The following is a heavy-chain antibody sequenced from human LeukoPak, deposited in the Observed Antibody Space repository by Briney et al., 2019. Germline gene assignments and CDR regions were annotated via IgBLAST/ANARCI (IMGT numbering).Heavy chain of an antibody. CDR3: ARDVPPSPYSSGWYNWFDP. V-gene: IGHV4-59*01. Sequence: SETLSLTCTVSGGSISSYCWSWIRQSPGKGLEWIGHIYYSGSTNYNPSLKSRVTISVDTSKNQFSLKPTSVTAADTAVYYCARDVPPSPYSSGWYNWFDPWGQGTLVTVSS. CDR2: IYYSGST. D-gene: IGHD6-19*01. CDR1: GGSISSYC. J-gene: IGHJ5*02.